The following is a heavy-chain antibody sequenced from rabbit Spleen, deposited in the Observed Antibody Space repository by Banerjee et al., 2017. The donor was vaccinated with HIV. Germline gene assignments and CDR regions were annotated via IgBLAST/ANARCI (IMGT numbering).Heavy chain of an antibody. V-gene: IGHV1S45*01. CDR2: INAVTGKA. CDR1: GFSFSNKAV. CDR3: ARDLPEIIGWNFGF. Sequence: QQRLVESGGGLVKPEGSLKLSCTASGFSFSNKAVMCWVRQAPGKGLEWIACINAVTGKAVYASWVNGRFTISSDNAQSTVDLKMTSLTAADTATYFCARDLPEIIGWNFGFWGQGTLVTVS. J-gene: IGHJ3*01. D-gene: IGHD1-1*01.